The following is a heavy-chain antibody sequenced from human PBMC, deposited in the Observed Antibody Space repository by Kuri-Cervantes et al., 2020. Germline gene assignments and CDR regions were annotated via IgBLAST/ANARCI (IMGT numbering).Heavy chain of an antibody. CDR3: ADYNLYYYGMDV. CDR1: GGSISSSSYY. V-gene: IGHV4-39*01. D-gene: IGHD5-24*01. J-gene: IGHJ6*02. CDR2: VYYSGST. Sequence: SETLSLTCTVSGGSISSSSYYWGWIRQPPGKGLDWIGSVYYSGSTDYKPSLQSRVTMSMDTSKSQISLNLSSVTAADTAVYYCADYNLYYYGMDVWGQGTAVTVSS.